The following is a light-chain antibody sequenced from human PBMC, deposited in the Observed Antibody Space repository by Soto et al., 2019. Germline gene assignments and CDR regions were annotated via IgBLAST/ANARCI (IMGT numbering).Light chain of an antibody. V-gene: IGKV3-11*01. CDR3: QQRSNWPT. CDR1: QSVSSY. Sequence: EIVLTQSPATLSFSPGERATLSCRASQSVSSYLAWYQQKPGQAPRLLIYDASNRATGIPARFSGSGSGTDFTLTISSLQPEDFAVYYCQQRSNWPTFGQGTKV. J-gene: IGKJ1*01. CDR2: DAS.